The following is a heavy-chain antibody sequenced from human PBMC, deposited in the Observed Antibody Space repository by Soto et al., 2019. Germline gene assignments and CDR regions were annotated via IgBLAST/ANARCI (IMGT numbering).Heavy chain of an antibody. V-gene: IGHV1-18*01. D-gene: IGHD6-19*01. CDR3: ARDRAKQWLYGLGY. CDR1: GYTFTSYG. CDR2: ISAYNGNT. Sequence: GASVKVSCKASGYTFTSYGISWVRQAPGQGLEWMGWISAYNGNTNYAQKLQGRVTMTTDTSTSTAYMELRSLRSDDTAVYYCARDRAKQWLYGLGYWGQGTLVTVSS. J-gene: IGHJ4*02.